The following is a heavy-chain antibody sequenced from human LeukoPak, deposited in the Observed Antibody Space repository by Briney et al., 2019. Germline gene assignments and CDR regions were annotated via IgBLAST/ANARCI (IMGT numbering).Heavy chain of an antibody. CDR3: ARGGHNWNYADYYYYMDV. CDR1: GFTFSDYY. J-gene: IGHJ6*03. V-gene: IGHV3-11*01. CDR2: ISSSGSTI. D-gene: IGHD1-7*01. Sequence: GGSLRLSCVASGFTFSDYYMSWIRQAPGKGLEWVSYISSSGSTIYYADSVKGRFTISRDNAKNSLYLQMNSLRSEDTAVYYCARGGHNWNYADYYYYMDVWDKGTTVTVSS.